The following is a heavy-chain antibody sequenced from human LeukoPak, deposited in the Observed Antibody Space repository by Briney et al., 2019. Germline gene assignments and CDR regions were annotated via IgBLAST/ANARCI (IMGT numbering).Heavy chain of an antibody. D-gene: IGHD1-26*01. V-gene: IGHV3-48*03. CDR2: IGTSGSTI. CDR3: ARVFRGAAFLFDY. J-gene: IGHJ4*02. CDR1: GFIFSSYE. Sequence: GGSLSLSCAASGFIFSSYEMNWGRQAPGRGLEWVSYIGTSGSTIYYADSVKGRFTISRDNAKNSLYLQMNSLRAEDTAVYYCARVFRGAAFLFDYWGQGTLVTVSS.